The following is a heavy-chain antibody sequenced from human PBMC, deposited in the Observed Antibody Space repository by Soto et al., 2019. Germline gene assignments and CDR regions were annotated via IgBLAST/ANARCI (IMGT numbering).Heavy chain of an antibody. J-gene: IGHJ6*02. V-gene: IGHV1-69*02. CDR1: GGTFSSYT. D-gene: IGHD3-22*01. CDR3: ARAVRPYDSSGYYYYYYGMDV. CDR2: IIPILGIA. Sequence: ASVKVSCKASGGTFSSYTISWVRQAPGQGLEWMGRIIPILGIANYAQKFQGRVTITADKSTSTAYMELSSLRSEDTAVYYCARAVRPYDSSGYYYYYYGMDVWGQGTTVTVSS.